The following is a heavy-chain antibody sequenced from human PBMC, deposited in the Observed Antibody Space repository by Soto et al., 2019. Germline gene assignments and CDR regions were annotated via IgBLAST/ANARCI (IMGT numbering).Heavy chain of an antibody. Sequence: PSETLSLTCTVSGGSISSYYWSWIRQPPGKGLEWIGYIYYSGSTNYNPSLESRVTISVDTSKNQFSLKLSSVTAADTAVYYCARISGSSSESYYYYGMDVWGQGTTVTVSS. J-gene: IGHJ6*02. CDR1: GGSISSYY. V-gene: IGHV4-59*01. CDR2: IYYSGST. D-gene: IGHD6-6*01. CDR3: ARISGSSSESYYYYGMDV.